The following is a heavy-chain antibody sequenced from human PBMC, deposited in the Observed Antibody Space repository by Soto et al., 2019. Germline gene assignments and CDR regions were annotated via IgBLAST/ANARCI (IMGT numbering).Heavy chain of an antibody. CDR2: ISGSGGST. Sequence: PAGSLRLSWAASGFTVNSHAMSWVRQAPGKGLGWVASISGSGGSTYYADSVKGRFTISRDNSKNTLYLQMNSLRAEDTAVYYYARDLMDVWGQGTTVTVSS. J-gene: IGHJ6*02. V-gene: IGHV3-23*01. CDR3: ARDLMDV. CDR1: GFTVNSHA.